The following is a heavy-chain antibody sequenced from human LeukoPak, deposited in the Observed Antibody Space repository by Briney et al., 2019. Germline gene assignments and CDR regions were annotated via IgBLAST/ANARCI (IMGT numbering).Heavy chain of an antibody. J-gene: IGHJ4*02. Sequence: GSLRLSCAASGFAFNKYWMHWVRQAPGKGLVWVSRINGDGSTTSYADSVKGGFTISRDNAKNTLYLQMSSLRAEDTAVYYCATGKYYDSRGYYTFGHWGQGTLVTVSS. D-gene: IGHD3-22*01. V-gene: IGHV3-74*01. CDR2: INGDGSTT. CDR3: ATGKYYDSRGYYTFGH. CDR1: GFAFNKYW.